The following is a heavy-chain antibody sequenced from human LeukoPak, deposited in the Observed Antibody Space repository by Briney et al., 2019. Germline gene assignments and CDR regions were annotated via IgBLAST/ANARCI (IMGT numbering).Heavy chain of an antibody. CDR3: ARDRHGSGSAHSFDP. Sequence: SETPSLTCTVSGGSVTSYYWSWIRQPPGKGLEWIGYIHYSGGTNYNPSLKSRVTISVDTSKNQFSLKLTSVTAADTAVYYCARDRHGSGSAHSFDPWGQGTLVTVSS. CDR1: GGSVTSYY. CDR2: IHYSGGT. D-gene: IGHD3-10*01. J-gene: IGHJ5*02. V-gene: IGHV4-59*02.